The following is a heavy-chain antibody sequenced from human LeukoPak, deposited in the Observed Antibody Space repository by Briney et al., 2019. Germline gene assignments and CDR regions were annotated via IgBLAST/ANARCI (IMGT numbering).Heavy chain of an antibody. CDR3: ARVSGTPYGMDV. J-gene: IGHJ6*02. D-gene: IGHD3-10*01. Sequence: ASVKVSCKASGYTFTGYFMHWVRQAPGQGLEWMGWITPNTGGTNCAQKFQGRVTMTRNTSISTAYMELSSLRSEDTAVYYCARVSGTPYGMDVWGQGTTVTVSS. CDR1: GYTFTGYF. V-gene: IGHV1-2*02. CDR2: ITPNTGGT.